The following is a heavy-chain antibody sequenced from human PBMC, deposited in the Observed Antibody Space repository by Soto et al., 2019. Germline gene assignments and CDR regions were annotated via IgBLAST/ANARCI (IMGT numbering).Heavy chain of an antibody. D-gene: IGHD3-10*01. J-gene: IGHJ4*02. CDR3: ARDDEGGSDCDLGS. CDR2: ISRDGSNA. Sequence: QVQLVESGGGVVQPGRSLTLSCAASGFTFSSYVIHWVRQTPDKGLEWVAFISRDGSNAYYADSVKGRFTISRDNSKNTLYLEMNSLRAEDTAVYYCARDDEGGSDCDLGSWGQGTLVTVSS. CDR1: GFTFSSYV. V-gene: IGHV3-30-3*01.